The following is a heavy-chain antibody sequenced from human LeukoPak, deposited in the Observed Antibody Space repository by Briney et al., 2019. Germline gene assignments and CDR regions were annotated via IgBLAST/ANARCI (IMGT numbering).Heavy chain of an antibody. J-gene: IGHJ6*03. CDR1: GGSISSYY. CDR3: ARGTPGVGDWYYYYYMDV. CDR2: IYYSGST. D-gene: IGHD2-21*02. Sequence: PSETLSLTCTVSGGSISSYYWSWIRQPPGKGLEWIGYIYYSGSTNYNPSLKSRVTISVDTSKNQFSLKLSSVTAADTAVYYCARGTPGVGDWYYYYYMDVWGKGTTVTVSS. V-gene: IGHV4-59*01.